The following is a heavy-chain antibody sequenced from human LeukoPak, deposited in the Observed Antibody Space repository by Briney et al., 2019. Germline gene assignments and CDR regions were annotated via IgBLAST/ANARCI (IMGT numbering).Heavy chain of an antibody. J-gene: IGHJ4*02. D-gene: IGHD3-10*01. CDR3: ASPSNYGSGSQLNY. CDR1: GYTFTAYY. V-gene: IGHV1-2*02. CDR2: INPSSGGT. Sequence: ASVKVSCKASGYTFTAYYMHRVRQAPGQGLEWMGWINPSSGGTNYAQKFQGRVIMTRDTSISTAHMELSRLRSDDTAVYYCASPSNYGSGSQLNYWGQGTLVTVSS.